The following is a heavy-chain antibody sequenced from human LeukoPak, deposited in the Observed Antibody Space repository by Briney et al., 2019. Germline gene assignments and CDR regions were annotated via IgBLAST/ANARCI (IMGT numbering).Heavy chain of an antibody. CDR3: ARQNNTYHHYNLGWFDP. Sequence: SQTLSLTCAISVDSVSSNTASWSWIRQSPSRGLEWLRRTYYRSKWYNDYAVSVKSRITINPDTSKNQFSLQLSTVTPEDTAVYYCARQNNTYHHYNLGWFDPWGQGTLVTVSS. CDR1: VDSVSSNTAS. CDR2: TYYRSKWYN. J-gene: IGHJ5*02. D-gene: IGHD5-24*01. V-gene: IGHV6-1*01.